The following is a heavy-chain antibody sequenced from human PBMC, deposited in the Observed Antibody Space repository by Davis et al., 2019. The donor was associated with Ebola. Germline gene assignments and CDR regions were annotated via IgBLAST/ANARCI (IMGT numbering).Heavy chain of an antibody. J-gene: IGHJ5*01. CDR3: ARDQDTSPEWNWFDS. Sequence: GESLKISCAASGFIVGSNYMTWVRQAPGKGLEWVSVIYSGGSTYYSDSVKGRFTISRDNSKNTLYLQMNSLRAEDTALYYCARDQDTSPEWNWFDSWGQGTLVTVSS. D-gene: IGHD3-3*01. CDR1: GFIVGSNY. V-gene: IGHV3-53*01. CDR2: IYSGGST.